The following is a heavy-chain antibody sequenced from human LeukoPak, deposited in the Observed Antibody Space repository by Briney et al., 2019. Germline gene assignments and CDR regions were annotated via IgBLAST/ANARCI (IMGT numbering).Heavy chain of an antibody. V-gene: IGHV3-23*01. CDR1: GFTFSSYA. CDR3: TSFAPYEAFDI. Sequence: GGSLRLSCAASGFTFSSYAMSWVRQDPGKGLEWVSTLSDSGDDTYYADSVKGRFTISRDNSKNTLYLQMNSLRAEDTAIYYCTSFAPYEAFDIWGQGTMVTVSS. CDR2: LSDSGDDT. J-gene: IGHJ3*02.